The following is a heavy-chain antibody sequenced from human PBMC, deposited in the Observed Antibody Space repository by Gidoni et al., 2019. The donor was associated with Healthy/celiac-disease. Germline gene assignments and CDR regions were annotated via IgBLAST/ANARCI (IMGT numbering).Heavy chain of an antibody. CDR3: AKGGGSSGWYPYYFDY. D-gene: IGHD6-19*01. Sequence: EVQLLESGGGLVQPGGSLRLSCAASGFTFSSYAMGLVRQAPGKGLGWVSGISGSGGSTYYADYVKGRFTISRDNSKNTLYLQMNSLGAEDTAVYYWAKGGGSSGWYPYYFDYWGQGTLVTVSS. CDR2: ISGSGGST. V-gene: IGHV3-23*01. J-gene: IGHJ4*02. CDR1: GFTFSSYA.